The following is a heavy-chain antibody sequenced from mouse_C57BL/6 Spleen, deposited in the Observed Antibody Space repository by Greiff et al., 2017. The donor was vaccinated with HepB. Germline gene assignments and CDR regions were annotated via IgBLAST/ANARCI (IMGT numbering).Heavy chain of an antibody. CDR1: GFTFSDYG. Sequence: EVQGVESGGGLVKPGGSLKLSCAASGFTFSDYGMHWVRQAPEKGLEWVAYISSGSSTSYYADTVKGRFTISRDNAKNTLFLQMTSLRSEDTAMYYCARGTRYYAMDYWGQGTSVTVSS. V-gene: IGHV5-17*01. CDR3: ARGTRYYAMDY. J-gene: IGHJ4*01. CDR2: ISSGSSTS.